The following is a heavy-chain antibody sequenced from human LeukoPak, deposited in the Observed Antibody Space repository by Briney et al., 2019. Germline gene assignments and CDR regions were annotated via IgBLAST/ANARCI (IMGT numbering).Heavy chain of an antibody. Sequence: GGSLRLSCAASGLNVTYNYMSWVRQAPGKGLEWLSVIYSGGMTYHADSVKGRFIISRDNSKNTLYLQMNRLRAEDTAVYYCAKSDYYDSSGHPSSFEYWGQGTLVTVSS. J-gene: IGHJ4*02. CDR3: AKSDYYDSSGHPSSFEY. CDR1: GLNVTYNY. V-gene: IGHV3-53*01. CDR2: IYSGGMT. D-gene: IGHD3-22*01.